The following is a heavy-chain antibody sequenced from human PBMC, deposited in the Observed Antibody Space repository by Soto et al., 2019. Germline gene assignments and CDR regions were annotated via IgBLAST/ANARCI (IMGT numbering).Heavy chain of an antibody. CDR3: ARGTVTSGRWFGP. CDR1: ASTFTGYT. Sequence: ASVKVSCKASASTFTGYTINWVRQAPGQGLEWMGWISTFNGNTKYAGNFEGRVTMTTNTSTATAYMELTSLTFDDTAVYFCARGTVTSGRWFGPWGQGTLVTVSS. CDR2: ISTFNGNT. J-gene: IGHJ5*02. V-gene: IGHV1-18*04. D-gene: IGHD4-17*01.